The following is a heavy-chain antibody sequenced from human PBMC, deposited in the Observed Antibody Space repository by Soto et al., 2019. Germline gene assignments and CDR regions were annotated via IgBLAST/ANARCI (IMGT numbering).Heavy chain of an antibody. J-gene: IGHJ4*02. Sequence: QVQLVQSGAEVKKPGSSVKVSCKASGGTFSSYAISWVRQAPGQGLAWMGGIIPIFCKANYAQKFQGRGTITADKSKRTADMELSSLRSEATAVYYCARARYRSYFDSWGQGTLVTVSS. CDR2: IIPIFCKA. CDR1: GGTFSSYA. CDR3: ARARYRSYFDS. D-gene: IGHD2-2*02. V-gene: IGHV1-69*06.